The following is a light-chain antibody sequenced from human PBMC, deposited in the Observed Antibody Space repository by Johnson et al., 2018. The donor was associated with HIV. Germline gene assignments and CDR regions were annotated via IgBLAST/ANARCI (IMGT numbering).Light chain of an antibody. CDR1: NTNIGNDF. V-gene: IGLV1-51*01. Sequence: QSVLTQPPSVSAAPGQKVTVSCSGSNTNIGNDFVSWYQQLPGKAPRLLIYDNNKRPSGIPERFSGSKSGTSATLGITGLQTGDEADYYCATWDSSLSAGRVFGTWTKVTVL. CDR3: ATWDSSLSAGRV. J-gene: IGLJ1*01. CDR2: DNN.